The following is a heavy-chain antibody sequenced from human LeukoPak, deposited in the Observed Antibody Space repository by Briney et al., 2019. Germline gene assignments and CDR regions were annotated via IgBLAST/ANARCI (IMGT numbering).Heavy chain of an antibody. Sequence: PGRSLRLSCAASGFTFDDYAMHWVRQAPGKGLEWVSGISWSSGSIGYADSVKGRFTISRDNAKNSLYLQMNSLRAEDTALYYCAKDRGYSYGSDAFDIWGQGTMVTVSS. CDR1: GFTFDDYA. J-gene: IGHJ3*02. V-gene: IGHV3-9*01. CDR2: ISWSSGSI. CDR3: AKDRGYSYGSDAFDI. D-gene: IGHD5-18*01.